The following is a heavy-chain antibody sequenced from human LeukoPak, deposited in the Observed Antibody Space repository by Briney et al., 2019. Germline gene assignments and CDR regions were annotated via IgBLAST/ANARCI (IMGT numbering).Heavy chain of an antibody. CDR3: AREGYGDYHI. CDR2: INQDGSEK. V-gene: IGHV3-7*01. D-gene: IGHD4-17*01. CDR1: GLPFSNHW. Sequence: PGGSLRRSCAVSGLPFSNHWMTWVRQAPGKGLERVANINQDGSEKYYVDSVKGRFSISRDNAKSSLYLQMNSLRVEDTAMYFCAREGYGDYHIWGQGTIVTVSS. J-gene: IGHJ3*02.